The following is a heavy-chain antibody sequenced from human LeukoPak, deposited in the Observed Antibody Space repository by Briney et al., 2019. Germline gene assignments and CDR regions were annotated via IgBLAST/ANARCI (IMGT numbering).Heavy chain of an antibody. CDR1: GGTFSSYA. D-gene: IGHD3-3*01. V-gene: IGHV1-69*13. J-gene: IGHJ5*02. CDR2: IIPIFGTA. Sequence: ASVKVSCKASGGTFSSYAISWVRQAPGQGLEWMGGIIPIFGTANYAQKFQGRVTITADESTSTVYMELSSLRSEDTAVYYCARPRGYYDFWRGWFDPWGQGTLVTVSS. CDR3: ARPRGYYDFWRGWFDP.